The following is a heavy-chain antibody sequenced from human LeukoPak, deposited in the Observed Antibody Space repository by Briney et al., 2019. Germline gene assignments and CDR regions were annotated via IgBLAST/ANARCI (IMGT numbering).Heavy chain of an antibody. V-gene: IGHV3-30*02. CDR2: IRYDGSNK. Sequence: GGSLRLSCAASGFTFSSYGMHWVRQAPGKGLEWVAFIRYDGSNKYYADSVKGRFTISRDNSKNTLYLQMNSLRAEDTVVYYSEKDEWVAAAGTDIAWYYYGMDVWGQGTTVTVSS. J-gene: IGHJ6*02. CDR1: GFTFSSYG. CDR3: EKDEWVAAAGTDIAWYYYGMDV. D-gene: IGHD6-13*01.